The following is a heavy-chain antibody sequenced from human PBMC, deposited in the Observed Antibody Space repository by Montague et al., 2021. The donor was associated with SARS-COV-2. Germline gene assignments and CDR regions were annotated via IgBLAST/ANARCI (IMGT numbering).Heavy chain of an antibody. CDR2: INHTGSA. CDR1: SGSFSDFY. J-gene: IGHJ3*01. Sequence: SETLSLTCAVYSGSFSDFYWTWIRQSPGKGLEWIGEINHTGSATYNPSLKGRVTLSVDTSKNQFSLKLQSVTAADTAVYYCARGQVTIFGMLIFFPAAGPLDGWGQGTLVTVSS. V-gene: IGHV4-34*01. CDR3: ARGQVTIFGMLIFFPAAGPLDG. D-gene: IGHD3-3*01.